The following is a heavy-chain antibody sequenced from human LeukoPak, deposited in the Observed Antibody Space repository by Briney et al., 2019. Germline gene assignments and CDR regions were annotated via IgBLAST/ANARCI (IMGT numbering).Heavy chain of an antibody. CDR1: GFTVSSNY. Sequence: GGSLRLSCAASGFTVSSNYMSWVRQAPGKGLEWVSVIYSGGSTYYADSVKGRFTISRDNSKNTLYLQMNSLRAEDTAVHYCARALGAAAGIDYWGQGTLVTVSS. CDR3: ARALGAAAGIDY. CDR2: IYSGGST. D-gene: IGHD6-13*01. J-gene: IGHJ4*02. V-gene: IGHV3-53*01.